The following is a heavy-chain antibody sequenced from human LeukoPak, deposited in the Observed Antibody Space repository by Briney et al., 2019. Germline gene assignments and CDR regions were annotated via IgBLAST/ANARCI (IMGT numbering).Heavy chain of an antibody. V-gene: IGHV3-15*01. CDR3: TAWERTLGYYYYYMDV. D-gene: IGHD1-26*01. CDR2: IKSKTDGGTT. J-gene: IGHJ6*03. Sequence: GGSLRLSCAASGLSFSNACMSWVRQAPGKGLESVGRIKSKTDGGTTDYAAPVKGRFTISRDDSKNMLYLQMNSLKTEDTDVYYCTAWERTLGYYYYYMDVWGKGTTATVFS. CDR1: GLSFSNAC.